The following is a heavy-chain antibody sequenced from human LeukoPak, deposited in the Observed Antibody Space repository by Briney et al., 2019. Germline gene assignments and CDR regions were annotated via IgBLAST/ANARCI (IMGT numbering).Heavy chain of an antibody. V-gene: IGHV4-38-2*01. Sequence: PSETLSLTCAVSGYSINSGYYWGWIRQPPGKGLEWIGSIYHSGSTYYNPSLKSRVTISADTSKNQFSLKLSSVTAADTAVYYCARRAQNTAMVLVFDYWGQGTLVTVSS. CDR3: ARRAQNTAMVLVFDY. D-gene: IGHD5-18*01. CDR2: IYHSGST. J-gene: IGHJ4*02. CDR1: GYSINSGYY.